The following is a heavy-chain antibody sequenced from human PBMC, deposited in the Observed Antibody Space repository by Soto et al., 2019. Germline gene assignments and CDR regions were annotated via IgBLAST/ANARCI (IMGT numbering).Heavy chain of an antibody. Sequence: EVQLAESGGGMVQPGGSLRLSCVASGFTFSSYDMHWVRQAPGKGLEYVSSISSNGGTTYYGNSVKGRFTISRDNTKNPLYLQLGSQRAEDMSVYYCGRRVSWKYDYWGQGTLVTVSS. D-gene: IGHD1-7*01. CDR1: GFTFSSYD. CDR3: GRRVSWKYDY. J-gene: IGHJ4*02. V-gene: IGHV3-64*01. CDR2: ISSNGGTT.